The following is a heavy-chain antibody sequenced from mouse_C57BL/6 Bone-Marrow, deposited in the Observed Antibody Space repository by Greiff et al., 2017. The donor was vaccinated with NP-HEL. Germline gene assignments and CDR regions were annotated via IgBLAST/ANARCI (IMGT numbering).Heavy chain of an antibody. CDR2: ISYDGSN. D-gene: IGHD1-1*01. CDR3: AREGLGLYSFAY. Sequence: DVQLVESGPGLVKPSQSLSLTCSVTGYSITSGYYWNWIRQFPGNKLEWMGYISYDGSNNYNPSLKNRIPITRDTSKNQFFLKLNSVTTEDTAAYYCAREGLGLYSFAYWGQGTLVTVSA. J-gene: IGHJ3*01. V-gene: IGHV3-6*01. CDR1: GYSITSGYY.